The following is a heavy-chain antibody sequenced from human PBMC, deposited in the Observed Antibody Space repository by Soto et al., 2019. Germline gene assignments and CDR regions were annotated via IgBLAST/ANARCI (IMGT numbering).Heavy chain of an antibody. D-gene: IGHD3-22*01. V-gene: IGHV3-21*01. Sequence: EVQLVESGGGLVKPGGSLRLSCAASGFTFSSYSMNWVRQAPGKGLEWVSSISSSSSYIYYADSVKGRFSIFRDNAKNSLYLQMNSLRAEDTAVYYCSGSGYTYGMDVWGQGTTVTVSS. CDR3: SGSGYTYGMDV. CDR1: GFTFSSYS. J-gene: IGHJ6*02. CDR2: ISSSSSYI.